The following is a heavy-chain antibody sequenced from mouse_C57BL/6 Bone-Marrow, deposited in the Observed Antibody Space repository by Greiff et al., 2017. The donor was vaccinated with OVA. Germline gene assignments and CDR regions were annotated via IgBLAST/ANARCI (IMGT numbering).Heavy chain of an antibody. CDR3: ARHTYDYDDPYYAMDY. CDR2: ISNGGGST. V-gene: IGHV5-12*01. CDR1: GFTFSDYY. Sequence: EVQVVESGGGLVQPGGSLKLSCAASGFTFSDYYMYWVRQTPEKRLEWVAYISNGGGSTYYPDTVKGRFTISRDNAKNTLYLQMSRLKSEDTAMYYCARHTYDYDDPYYAMDYWGQGTSVTVSS. J-gene: IGHJ4*01. D-gene: IGHD2-4*01.